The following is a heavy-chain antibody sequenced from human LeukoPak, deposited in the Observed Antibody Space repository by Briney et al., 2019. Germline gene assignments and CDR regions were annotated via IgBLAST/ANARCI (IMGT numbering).Heavy chain of an antibody. CDR2: VYYSGST. J-gene: IGHJ4*02. CDR3: AGRSRSAWYYDY. CDR1: GGSVSGYY. Sequence: PSETLSLTCVVSGGSVSGYYWGWIRQPPGRGLEWIGYVYYSGSTNYNPSFKSRITISVDTSRNQFSLQLSSVTAADTALYYCAGRSRSAWYYDYWGQGTLVIVSS. V-gene: IGHV4-59*02. D-gene: IGHD6-19*01.